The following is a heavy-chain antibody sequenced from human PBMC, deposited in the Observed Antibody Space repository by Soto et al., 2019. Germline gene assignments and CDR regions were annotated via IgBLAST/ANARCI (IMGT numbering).Heavy chain of an antibody. Sequence: SETLSLTCTVSGGSISSYYWSWIRQPPVKGLKWIGYIYFRGTTNYNPSLKSRVTMSADTSKNQFSLNLNSVTAADTAVYYCARMNYYDTSGYPFDYWGQGMMVTVS. CDR1: GGSISSYY. J-gene: IGHJ4*02. V-gene: IGHV4-59*01. CDR3: ARMNYYDTSGYPFDY. CDR2: IYFRGTT. D-gene: IGHD3-22*01.